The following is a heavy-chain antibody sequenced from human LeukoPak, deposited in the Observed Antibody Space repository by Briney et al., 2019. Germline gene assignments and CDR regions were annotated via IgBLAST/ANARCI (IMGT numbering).Heavy chain of an antibody. J-gene: IGHJ4*02. CDR1: GGSISGHY. CDR2: IYYLGSA. CDR3: ARTLYEYFDY. D-gene: IGHD2-15*01. Sequence: SETLSLTCTVSGGSISGHYWSWIRQPPGKGLEWIGYIYYLGSANYNPSLKSRVSISVDTSKNQFSLRLSSVAPADTAVYYCARTLYEYFDYWGQGTLVTVSS. V-gene: IGHV4-59*11.